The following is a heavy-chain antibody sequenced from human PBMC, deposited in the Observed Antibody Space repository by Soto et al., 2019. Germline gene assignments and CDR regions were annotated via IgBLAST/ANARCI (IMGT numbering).Heavy chain of an antibody. CDR1: GGSISSYY. D-gene: IGHD6-13*01. V-gene: IGHV4-59*08. J-gene: IGHJ4*02. CDR2: IYYSGST. Sequence: SETLSLTCTVSGGSISSYYWSWIRQPPGKGLEWIGYIYYSGSTNYNPSLKSRVTISVDTSKNQFSLKLSSVTAADTAVYYCARLIAAAGVWVYWGQGTLVTVSS. CDR3: ARLIAAAGVWVY.